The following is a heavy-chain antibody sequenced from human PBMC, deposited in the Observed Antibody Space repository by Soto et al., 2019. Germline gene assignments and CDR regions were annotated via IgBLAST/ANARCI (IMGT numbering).Heavy chain of an antibody. CDR1: GFSLSTGGVG. J-gene: IGHJ4*02. V-gene: IGHV2-5*02. Sequence: QITLKESGPTLVKPTQTLTLTCTFSGFSLSTGGVGVGWIRQPPGKALEWLALIYWDDDKRYSPSLKSRLTITKDTSKTQVVLTMTNMDPVDTATYYCAHRQSYSYDSSGYYPYFDYWGQGTLVTVSS. CDR2: IYWDDDK. D-gene: IGHD3-22*01. CDR3: AHRQSYSYDSSGYYPYFDY.